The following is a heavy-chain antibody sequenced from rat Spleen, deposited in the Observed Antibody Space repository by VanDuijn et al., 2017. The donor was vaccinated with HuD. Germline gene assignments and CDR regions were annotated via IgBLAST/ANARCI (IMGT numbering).Heavy chain of an antibody. CDR1: GFSLTNYG. V-gene: IGHV2-4*01. D-gene: IGHD1-11*01. CDR2: IWSGGNT. Sequence: QVQLKESGPGLVQPSQTLSLTCTVSGFSLTNYGVSWVRQPPGKGLEWIGAIWSGGNTDYNSALKSRLSISRDTSKSQVLLKMNSLQPEDTGTYYCARHLRVASGVMDVWGQGASVTVSS. CDR3: ARHLRVASGVMDV. J-gene: IGHJ4*01.